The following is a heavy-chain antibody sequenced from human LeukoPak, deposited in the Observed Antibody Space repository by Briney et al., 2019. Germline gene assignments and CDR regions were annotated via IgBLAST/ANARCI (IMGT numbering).Heavy chain of an antibody. J-gene: IGHJ4*02. CDR3: ATDYGGNSAIRF. D-gene: IGHD4-23*01. Sequence: SQTLSLTCTVSGGSISSGSYYWSWIRQPAGKGLEWIGRIYTSGSTNYNPSLKSRVTISVDTSKNQFSLKLSSVTAADTAVCYCATDYGGNSAIRFWGQGTLVTVSS. V-gene: IGHV4-61*02. CDR2: IYTSGST. CDR1: GGSISSGSYY.